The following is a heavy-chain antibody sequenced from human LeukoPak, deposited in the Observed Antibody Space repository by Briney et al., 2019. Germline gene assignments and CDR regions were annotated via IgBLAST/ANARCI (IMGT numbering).Heavy chain of an antibody. CDR3: ASGYSSGWYEEVYFDY. J-gene: IGHJ4*02. D-gene: IGHD6-19*01. V-gene: IGHV3-48*01. Sequence: GGSLRLSCAASGFTFSSYSMNWVRQAPGKGLEWVSYISSSSSTIYYADSVKGRLTISRDNAKNSLYLQMNSLRAEDTAVYYCASGYSSGWYEEVYFDYWGQGTLVTVSS. CDR1: GFTFSSYS. CDR2: ISSSSSTI.